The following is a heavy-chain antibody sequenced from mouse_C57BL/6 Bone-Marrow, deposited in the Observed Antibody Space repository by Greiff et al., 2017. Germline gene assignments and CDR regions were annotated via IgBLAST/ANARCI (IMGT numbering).Heavy chain of an antibody. D-gene: IGHD1-1*01. CDR1: GFTFSDYG. J-gene: IGHJ4*01. CDR2: ISSGSSTI. V-gene: IGHV5-17*01. Sequence: EVHLVESGGGLVKPGGSLKLSCAASGFTFSDYGMHWVRQAPEKGLEWVAYISSGSSTIYYADTVKGRFTISRDNAKNTLFLQMTSLRSEDTAMYYCARPQCYGSSPYAMDYWGQGTSVTVSS. CDR3: ARPQCYGSSPYAMDY.